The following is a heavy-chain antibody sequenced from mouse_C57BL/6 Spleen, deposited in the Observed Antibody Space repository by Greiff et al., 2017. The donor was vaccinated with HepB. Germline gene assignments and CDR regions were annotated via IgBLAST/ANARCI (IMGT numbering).Heavy chain of an antibody. V-gene: IGHV5-17*01. J-gene: IGHJ2*01. CDR1: GFTFSDYE. Sequence: DVKLVESGGGLVKPGGSLKLSCAASGFTFSDYEMHWVRQAPEKGLEWVAYISSGSSTIYYADTVKGRFTISIDNAKNTLFLQMTSLRSEDTSMYSCARRGIYYGNSDYWGQGTTLTVSS. D-gene: IGHD2-1*01. CDR2: ISSGSSTI. CDR3: ARRGIYYGNSDY.